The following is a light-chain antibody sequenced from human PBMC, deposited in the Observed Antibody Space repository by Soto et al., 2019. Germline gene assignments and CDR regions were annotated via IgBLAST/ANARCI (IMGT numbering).Light chain of an antibody. J-gene: IGKJ5*01. CDR2: DAS. CDR3: QQYNNWPPIT. CDR1: QNVGNN. V-gene: IGKV3-11*01. Sequence: EIVLTQSPATLSVSPGEIATLSFMASQNVGNNLVWYQQKPGQAPRLLIYDASNRATGIPARFSGSGSGTDFTLTISSLEPEDFAVYYCQQYNNWPPITFGQGTRLEIK.